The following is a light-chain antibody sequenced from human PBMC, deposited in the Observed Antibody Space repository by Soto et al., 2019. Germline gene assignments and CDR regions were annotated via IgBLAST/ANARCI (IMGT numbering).Light chain of an antibody. Sequence: DIVLTQSPATLSLSPGERATLSCRASQSVSRYLAWYQQKPGQAPRLLIYEASNRATGIPARFSGSGSGTDFTLTSSSLEPEDFAVYYCQQRLNFLTVGGGTKVEIK. CDR2: EAS. CDR3: QQRLNFLT. V-gene: IGKV3-11*01. CDR1: QSVSRY. J-gene: IGKJ4*01.